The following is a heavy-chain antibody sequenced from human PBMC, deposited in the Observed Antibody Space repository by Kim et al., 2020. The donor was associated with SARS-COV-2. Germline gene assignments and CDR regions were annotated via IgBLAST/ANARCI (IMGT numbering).Heavy chain of an antibody. CDR2: IYHSGST. J-gene: IGHJ4*02. Sequence: SETLSLTCTVSGYSISSGYYWGWIRQPPGKGLEWIGSIYHSGSTYYNPSLKSRVTISVDTSKNQFSLKLSSVTAADTAVNYCARGTTVVTPGWADYWGQG. CDR1: GYSISSGYY. V-gene: IGHV4-38-2*02. CDR3: ARGTTVVTPGWADY. D-gene: IGHD4-17*01.